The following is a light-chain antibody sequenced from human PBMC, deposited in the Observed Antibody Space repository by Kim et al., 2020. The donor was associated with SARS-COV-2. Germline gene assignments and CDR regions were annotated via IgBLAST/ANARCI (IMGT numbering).Light chain of an antibody. CDR3: QAWDSSTVV. CDR2: QDS. V-gene: IGLV3-1*01. J-gene: IGLJ2*01. Sequence: SYELTQPPSVSVSPGQTASITCSGDKLGDKYACWYQQKPGQSPVLVIYQDSKRPSGIPERFSGSNSGNTATLTISGTRAMDEADYYCQAWDSSTVVIGGGTQLTVL. CDR1: KLGDKY.